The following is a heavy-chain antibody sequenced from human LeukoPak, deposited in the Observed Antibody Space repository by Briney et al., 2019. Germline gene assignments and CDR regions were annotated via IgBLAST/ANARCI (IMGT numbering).Heavy chain of an antibody. CDR3: AKDNLLAQSESTPGKNHFDY. CDR2: INAGGVTT. J-gene: IGHJ4*02. CDR1: GFTFNSYA. Sequence: GGSLRLSCAASGFTFNSYAMSWVRQFPGKGLEWVSSINAGGVTTYYADSVKGRFTISRDNSKNTLDLQMSSLRAEDTALYYCAKDNLLAQSESTPGKNHFDYWGQGTLVTVSS. V-gene: IGHV3-23*01. D-gene: IGHD2-15*01.